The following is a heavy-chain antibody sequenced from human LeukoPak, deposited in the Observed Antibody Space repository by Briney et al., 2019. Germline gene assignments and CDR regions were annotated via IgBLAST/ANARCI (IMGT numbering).Heavy chain of an antibody. CDR3: ARQGGYSSQFDY. CDR2: INHSGST. V-gene: IGHV4-34*01. D-gene: IGHD5-18*01. Sequence: SETLSLTCAVYGGSFSNYYWSWIRQPPGKGLEWIGEINHSGSTNYNPSLKSRVTISVDTSKNQFSLKLSSATAADTAVYYCARQGGYSSQFDYWGQGTLVTVSS. J-gene: IGHJ4*02. CDR1: GGSFSNYY.